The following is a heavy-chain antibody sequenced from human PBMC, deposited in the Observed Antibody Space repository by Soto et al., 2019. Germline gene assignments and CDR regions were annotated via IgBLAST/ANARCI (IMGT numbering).Heavy chain of an antibody. J-gene: IGHJ4*02. CDR1: GFIFRTYE. CDR2: ISSTDNTI. V-gene: IGHV3-48*03. CDR3: AREGIATAGPHFDY. D-gene: IGHD6-13*01. Sequence: PGGSLRLTCAASGFIFRTYEMNWVRQAPGKGLEWISYISSTDNTIFYADSVKGRFTISRDNARNSLYLQMNSLRAEDTAVYYCAREGIATAGPHFDYWGQGILVTVSS.